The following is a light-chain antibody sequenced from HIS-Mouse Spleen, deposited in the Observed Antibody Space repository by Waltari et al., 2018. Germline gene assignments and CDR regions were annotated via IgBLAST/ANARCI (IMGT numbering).Light chain of an antibody. J-gene: IGLJ1*01. Sequence: QSVLTQPPSVSGAPGQRVTISCTGSSSHIGAGYEAHWYQQLPGTAPKLLIYGNSNRPSGVPDRFSGSKSGTSASLAITGLQAEDEADYYCQSYDSSLSAHYVFGTGTKVTVL. CDR3: QSYDSSLSAHYV. V-gene: IGLV1-40*01. CDR1: SSHIGAGYE. CDR2: GNS.